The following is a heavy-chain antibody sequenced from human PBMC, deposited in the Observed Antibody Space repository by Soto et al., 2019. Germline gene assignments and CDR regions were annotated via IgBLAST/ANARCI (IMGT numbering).Heavy chain of an antibody. CDR2: IHSGGTT. V-gene: IGHV3-53*01. J-gene: IGHJ4*02. Sequence: EEQLVEFGGGLIQPGGSLRLSCAASGFTVRHNYMNWVRQAPGKGLEWVSVIHSGGTTNYADSVRGRFTISRDNSKNTVYLEMNSLRAEDTAVYYCARGVAGTESPFDFWSQGTLVTVSS. CDR3: ARGVAGTESPFDF. D-gene: IGHD6-19*01. CDR1: GFTVRHNY.